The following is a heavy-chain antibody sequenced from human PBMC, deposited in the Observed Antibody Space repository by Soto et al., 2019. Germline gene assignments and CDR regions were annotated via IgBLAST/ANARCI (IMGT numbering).Heavy chain of an antibody. D-gene: IGHD6-19*01. J-gene: IGHJ4*01. CDR3: ARGIKPPYSSGSYFDY. CDR2: INHSGST. Sequence: SETLCLTCGVDGGSFIGYYWSWIRKPPGKGLEWIGEINHSGSTNYNPSLKSRVTISVDTSKNQFSLKLSSVTAADTAVYYCARGIKPPYSSGSYFDYWGHGTLVTVSS. CDR1: GGSFIGYY. V-gene: IGHV4-34*01.